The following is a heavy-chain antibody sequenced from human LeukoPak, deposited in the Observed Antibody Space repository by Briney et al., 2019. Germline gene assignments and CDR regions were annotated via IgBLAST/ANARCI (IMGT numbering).Heavy chain of an antibody. CDR1: GYNFRHYG. CDR3: ARVHYDYGGRLI. CDR2: ISGGYNGDS. J-gene: IGHJ4*02. D-gene: IGHD4-23*01. Sequence: GASVKVSCKTSGYNFRHYGISRVRQAPGQGLEWMAWISGGYNGDSNYALKLRGRLTMTTDTSTSTAYMELRSLRSDDTAVYYCARVHYDYGGRLIWGQGTLVTVSS. V-gene: IGHV1-18*01.